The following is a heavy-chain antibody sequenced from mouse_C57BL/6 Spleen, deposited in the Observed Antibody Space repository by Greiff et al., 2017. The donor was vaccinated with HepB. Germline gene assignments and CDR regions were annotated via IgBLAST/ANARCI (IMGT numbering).Heavy chain of an antibody. J-gene: IGHJ4*01. CDR3: AREGTDPYAMDY. CDR1: GYTFTDYY. CDR2: IYPGSGNT. V-gene: IGHV1-76*01. D-gene: IGHD4-1*01. Sequence: VKLQQSGAELVRPGASVKLSCKASGYTFTDYYINWVKQRPGQGLEWIARIYPGSGNTYYNEKFKGKATLTAEKSSSTAYMQLSSLTSEDSAVYFCAREGTDPYAMDYWGQGTSVTVSS.